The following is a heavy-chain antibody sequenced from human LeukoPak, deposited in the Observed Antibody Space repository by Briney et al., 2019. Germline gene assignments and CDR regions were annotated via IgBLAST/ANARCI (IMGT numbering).Heavy chain of an antibody. Sequence: GGSLRLSCAASRFTVSSNYMSWVRQAPGKGLEWVSVIYSGGSTYYADSVKGRFTISRDNSKNTLYLQMNSLRAEDTAVYYCARDVRPYSSGYLYYGMDVWGQGTTVTVSS. V-gene: IGHV3-66*01. J-gene: IGHJ6*02. CDR1: RFTVSSNY. D-gene: IGHD3-22*01. CDR2: IYSGGST. CDR3: ARDVRPYSSGYLYYGMDV.